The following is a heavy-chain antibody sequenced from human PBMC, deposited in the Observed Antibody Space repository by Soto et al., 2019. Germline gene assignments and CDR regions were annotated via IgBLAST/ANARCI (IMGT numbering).Heavy chain of an antibody. D-gene: IGHD2-15*01. Sequence: PGESLKISCKGSGYPFITYWIAWVRQMPGKGLEWMGIIYPGDSDTRYSPSFQGQVTISADKSTSTAYLQWSSLKASDTAMYYCATSRGGKGRFDYWGQGTLVTVSS. V-gene: IGHV5-51*01. CDR1: GYPFITYW. J-gene: IGHJ4*02. CDR2: IYPGDSDT. CDR3: ATSRGGKGRFDY.